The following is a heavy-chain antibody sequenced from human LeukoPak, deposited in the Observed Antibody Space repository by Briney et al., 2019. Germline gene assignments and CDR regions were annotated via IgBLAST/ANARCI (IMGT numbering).Heavy chain of an antibody. J-gene: IGHJ4*02. CDR3: ARGAEAETSLLDF. Sequence: GASVKVSCKASGYIFSDYYMHWVRQAPGQGLEWLGWINPKSGAADYAQQFRGRVTMTRDTSINTDYMEMKRVTSDDTAVYYCARGAEAETSLLDFWGQGTLVIVS. D-gene: IGHD6-13*01. V-gene: IGHV1-2*02. CDR1: GYIFSDYY. CDR2: INPKSGAA.